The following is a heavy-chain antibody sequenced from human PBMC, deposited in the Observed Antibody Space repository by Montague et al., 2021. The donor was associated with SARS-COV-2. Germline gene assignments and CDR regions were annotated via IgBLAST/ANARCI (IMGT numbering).Heavy chain of an antibody. CDR2: IYNGGTT. CDR3: ATRTRYPQNDFGF. Sequence: TLSLTCTVSGDSIRNSDYSWGWVRQPPGKGLEWIGNIYNGGTTXYNPSLKSRVTIFVDTSKNQFSLKLSSVTAADTAVYYCATRTRYPQNDFGFWGQGTLVTVSS. V-gene: IGHV4-39*01. J-gene: IGHJ4*02. D-gene: IGHD2-15*01. CDR1: GDSIRNSDYS.